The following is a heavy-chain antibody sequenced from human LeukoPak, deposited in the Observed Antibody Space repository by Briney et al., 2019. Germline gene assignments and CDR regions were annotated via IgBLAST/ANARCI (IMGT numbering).Heavy chain of an antibody. D-gene: IGHD3-3*01. Sequence: SETLSLTCTVSGGSISSSSYYWGWIRQPPGKGLEWIGSIYYGGSTYYNPSLKSRVTISVDTSKNQFSLKLSSVTAADTAVYYCARGTYDFWSGYYTDTRYYFDYWGQGTLVTVSS. CDR1: GGSISSSSYY. J-gene: IGHJ4*02. CDR3: ARGTYDFWSGYYTDTRYYFDY. V-gene: IGHV4-39*01. CDR2: IYYGGST.